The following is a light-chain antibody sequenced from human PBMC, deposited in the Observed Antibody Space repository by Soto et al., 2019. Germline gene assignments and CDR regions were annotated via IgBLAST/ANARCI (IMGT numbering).Light chain of an antibody. CDR1: QSVSSN. CDR3: QQYNNWPPGT. Sequence: EIVMTQSPATLSVSPGERATLSCRASQSVSSNLAWYQQKPGQAPRLLIYGASTRATSIPARFSGSGSGTAFTLTISSLQSEDFVVYYCQQYNNWPPGTFGQGTKVEIK. CDR2: GAS. V-gene: IGKV3-15*01. J-gene: IGKJ1*01.